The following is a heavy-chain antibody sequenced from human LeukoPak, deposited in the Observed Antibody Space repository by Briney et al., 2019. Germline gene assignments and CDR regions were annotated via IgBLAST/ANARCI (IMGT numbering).Heavy chain of an antibody. CDR3: ARVVLEWGVENYYGMDV. V-gene: IGHV4-38-2*02. J-gene: IGHJ6*02. CDR1: GYSISSGYY. D-gene: IGHD5-24*01. CDR2: IYHSGTT. Sequence: PSETLSLTCTVSGYSISSGYYWGWIRQPPGKGLEWIGSIYHSGTTYYNPSLRSRVTISVDTSKNQFSLKLSSVTAADTAVYYCARVVLEWGVENYYGMDVWGQGTTVTVSS.